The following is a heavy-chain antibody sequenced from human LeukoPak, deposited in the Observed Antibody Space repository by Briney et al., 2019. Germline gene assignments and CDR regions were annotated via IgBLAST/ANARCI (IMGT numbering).Heavy chain of an antibody. Sequence: QPGGSLRLSCAASGFTFSNYAMSWVRQAAGKGVEWVSAISASDGSTYYADAVKGRFTISGDNSKSTLYLQMNSLRAEDTAVYYCAKPADSGRYRDFDYWGQGTLVTVSS. J-gene: IGHJ4*02. CDR1: GFTFSNYA. CDR3: AKPADSGRYRDFDY. CDR2: ISASDGST. V-gene: IGHV3-23*01. D-gene: IGHD1-26*01.